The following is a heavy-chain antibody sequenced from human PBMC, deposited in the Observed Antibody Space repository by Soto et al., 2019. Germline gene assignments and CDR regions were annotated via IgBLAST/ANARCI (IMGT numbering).Heavy chain of an antibody. V-gene: IGHV3-48*02. CDR2: ISISSRTI. Sequence: LRLSCAASGFTFRSYSMNWVRQPPGKGLEWVSYISISSRTIYYADSVKGRFTISRDDAKNSLYLQMNSLRDEDTSVYYCARDNGIAGSFDPWGQGTLVTVSS. D-gene: IGHD6-13*01. J-gene: IGHJ5*02. CDR3: ARDNGIAGSFDP. CDR1: GFTFRSYS.